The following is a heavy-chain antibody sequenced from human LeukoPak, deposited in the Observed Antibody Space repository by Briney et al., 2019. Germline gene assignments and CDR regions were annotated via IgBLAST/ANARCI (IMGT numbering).Heavy chain of an antibody. J-gene: IGHJ5*02. Sequence: PSETLSLTCTVSGGSISSSSYYWGWIRQPPGKGLEWIGSIYYSGSTYYNPSLKSRVTISVDTSKNQFSLKLSSVTAADTAVYYCARDREQAICSGGSCSASWFDPWGQGTLVTVSS. CDR2: IYYSGST. D-gene: IGHD2-15*01. CDR3: ARDREQAICSGGSCSASWFDP. CDR1: GGSISSSSYY. V-gene: IGHV4-39*07.